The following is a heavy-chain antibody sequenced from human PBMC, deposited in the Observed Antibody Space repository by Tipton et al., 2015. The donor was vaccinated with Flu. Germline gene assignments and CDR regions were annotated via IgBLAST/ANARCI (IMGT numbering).Heavy chain of an antibody. Sequence: TLSLTCTVSGGSISSYYWSWIRQPPGKGLEWIGHIYYSRSTYYNPSLKSRVTISVDTSKNQFSLKLSSVTAADTAVYYCARVRDYSKGPFDYWGQGTLVTVSS. J-gene: IGHJ4*02. V-gene: IGHV4-59*12. CDR2: IYYSRST. D-gene: IGHD4-11*01. CDR3: ARVRDYSKGPFDY. CDR1: GGSISSYY.